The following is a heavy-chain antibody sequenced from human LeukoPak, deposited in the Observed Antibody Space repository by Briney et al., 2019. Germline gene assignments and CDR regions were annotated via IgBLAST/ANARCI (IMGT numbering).Heavy chain of an antibody. Sequence: GGSLRLSCAASGFPFSSYAMHWVRQAPGKGLEWVAVISYDGSNKYYADSVKGRFTISRDNSKNTLYLQMNSLRAEDTAVYYCARGMGIAAAGIFDYWGQGTLVTVSS. CDR1: GFPFSSYA. CDR2: ISYDGSNK. V-gene: IGHV3-30-3*01. J-gene: IGHJ4*02. D-gene: IGHD6-13*01. CDR3: ARGMGIAAAGIFDY.